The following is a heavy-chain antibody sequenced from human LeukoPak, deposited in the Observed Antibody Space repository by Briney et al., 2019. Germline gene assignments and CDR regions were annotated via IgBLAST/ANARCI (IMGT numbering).Heavy chain of an antibody. J-gene: IGHJ3*02. CDR2: IYHSGST. Sequence: PSQTLSLTCTVSGGSISSGGYYWSWIRQPPGKGLEWIGYIYHSGSTYYNPSLKSRVTISVDRSKNQFSLKLSSVTAADTAVYYCARGRPGYSYGLSPLAFDIWGQGTMVTVSS. D-gene: IGHD5-18*01. CDR1: GGSISSGGYY. V-gene: IGHV4-30-2*01. CDR3: ARGRPGYSYGLSPLAFDI.